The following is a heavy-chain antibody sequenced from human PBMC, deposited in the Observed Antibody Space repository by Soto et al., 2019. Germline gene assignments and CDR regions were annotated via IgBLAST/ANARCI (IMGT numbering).Heavy chain of an antibody. V-gene: IGHV1-18*01. J-gene: IGHJ4*02. CDR1: GYTFTSYG. CDR2: ISAYNGNT. D-gene: IGHD2-8*01. CDR3: AISPPAIHCTKGVCYPSVPDY. Sequence: QVQLVQSGAEVKKPGASVKVSCKASGYTFTSYGISWVRQAPGQGLEWMGWISAYNGNTNYAQKLQGRVTMTTDTATSTASMELRSLRSDDTAVYYCAISPPAIHCTKGVCYPSVPDYWGQGPLVTVSS.